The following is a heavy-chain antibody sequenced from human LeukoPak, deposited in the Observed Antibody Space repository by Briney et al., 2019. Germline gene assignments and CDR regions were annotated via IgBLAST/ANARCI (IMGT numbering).Heavy chain of an antibody. D-gene: IGHD3/OR15-3a*01. Sequence: GASVKVSCKASGYTFTSYDINWVRQATGQGLEWMGWMNPNSGNTGYAQKFQGRVTMTRNTSISTAYMELSSLRSEDTAVYYCARGYYDLWGWRGMDVWGQGTTVTVSS. CDR2: MNPNSGNT. J-gene: IGHJ6*02. CDR1: GYTFTSYD. CDR3: ARGYYDLWGWRGMDV. V-gene: IGHV1-8*01.